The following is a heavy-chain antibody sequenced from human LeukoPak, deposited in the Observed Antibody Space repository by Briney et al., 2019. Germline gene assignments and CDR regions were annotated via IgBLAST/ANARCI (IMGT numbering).Heavy chain of an antibody. Sequence: SETLSLTCTVSGVSISSSSCYWDWTRQPPGKGLKCIGSIYYTGTTHNNPSPKSRITISVDTSKNQFSLMLSCVTAADAAVYYCARDPTELCSGYYPFDYWGQGTLVTVSS. CDR2: IYYTGTT. J-gene: IGHJ4*02. V-gene: IGHV4-39*07. CDR1: GVSISSSSCY. D-gene: IGHD3-22*01. CDR3: ARDPTELCSGYYPFDY.